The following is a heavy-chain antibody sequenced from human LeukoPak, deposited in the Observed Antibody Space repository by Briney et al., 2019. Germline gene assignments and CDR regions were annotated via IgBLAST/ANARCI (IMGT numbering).Heavy chain of an antibody. CDR3: ARRVGALTLNRFDP. D-gene: IGHD1-26*01. J-gene: IGHJ5*02. V-gene: IGHV1-2*02. Sequence: ASVKVSCKASGYTFTGYYMHWVRQAPGQGLEWMGWINPNSGGTNYAQKFQGRVTMTRDTSISTAYMELSRLRSEDTAVYYCARRVGALTLNRFDPWGQGTLVTVSS. CDR2: INPNSGGT. CDR1: GYTFTGYY.